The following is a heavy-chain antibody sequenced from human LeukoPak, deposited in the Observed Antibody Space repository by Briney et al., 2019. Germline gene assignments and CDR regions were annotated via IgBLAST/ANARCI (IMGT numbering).Heavy chain of an antibody. Sequence: GGSLRLSCAASGFTFSSYGMHWVRQAPGKGLEWVAVISYDGSNKYYADSVKGRFTISRDNSKNTLYLQMNSLRAEDTAVYYCAKLPTVTTGFDYWGQGTLVTVSS. V-gene: IGHV3-30*18. CDR1: GFTFSSYG. D-gene: IGHD4-17*01. CDR3: AKLPTVTTGFDY. J-gene: IGHJ4*02. CDR2: ISYDGSNK.